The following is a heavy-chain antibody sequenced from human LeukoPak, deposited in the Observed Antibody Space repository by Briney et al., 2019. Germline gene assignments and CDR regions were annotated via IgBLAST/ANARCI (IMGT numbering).Heavy chain of an antibody. CDR1: GFSFSNYD. Sequence: GGSLRLSCAASGFSFSNYDIHWVRQAPGKGLEWVAVISYDGSNQYYVDSVKGRFTISRDNSKNTLYLQMNSLRAEDTAVYYCARGVSYTSSWYVHKWFDPWGQGTLVTVSS. D-gene: IGHD6-13*01. V-gene: IGHV3-33*01. J-gene: IGHJ5*02. CDR3: ARGVSYTSSWYVHKWFDP. CDR2: ISYDGSNQ.